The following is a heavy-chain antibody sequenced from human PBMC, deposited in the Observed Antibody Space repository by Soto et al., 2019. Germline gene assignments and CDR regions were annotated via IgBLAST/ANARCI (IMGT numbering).Heavy chain of an antibody. CDR2: IYGAAST. D-gene: IGHD6-13*01. J-gene: IGHJ4*02. V-gene: IGHV3-66*01. Sequence: EVQLVESGGGLVQPGGSLRLSCAASGFTVSSNYMNWVRQAPGKGLEWFSIIYGAASTYYADSVKGRFTISRDNSKNTLYLQMNSLRAEDTAVYYCARDGPSRSRYYFDYWGQGTLVTVSS. CDR3: ARDGPSRSRYYFDY. CDR1: GFTVSSNY.